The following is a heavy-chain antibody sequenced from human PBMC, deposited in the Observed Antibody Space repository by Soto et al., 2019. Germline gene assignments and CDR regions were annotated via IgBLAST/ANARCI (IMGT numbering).Heavy chain of an antibody. D-gene: IGHD7-27*01. CDR2: INKDGSQK. V-gene: IGHV3-7*03. J-gene: IGHJ4*02. Sequence: GSLRLSCAASGFTLSNYWMTWVRQAPGKGLEWVANINKDGSQKNYVDSVKGRFTIARDNGQNSLSLQINSLRVEDTAGYYCVRELGLAYWGQGALVTVSS. CDR1: GFTLSNYW. CDR3: VRELGLAY.